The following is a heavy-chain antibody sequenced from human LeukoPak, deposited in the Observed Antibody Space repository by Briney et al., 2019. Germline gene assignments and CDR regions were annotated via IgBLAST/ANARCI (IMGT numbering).Heavy chain of an antibody. V-gene: IGHV4-34*01. CDR3: ARGGGYSGYDYYYYGMDV. D-gene: IGHD5-12*01. J-gene: IGHJ6*02. Sequence: SETLSLTCAVYGGSFSGYYWSWIRQPPGKGLEWIGEINHSGSTNYNPSLKSRVTISVDTSKNQCSLKLSSVTAADTAVYYCARGGGYSGYDYYYYGMDVWGQGTTVTVSS. CDR2: INHSGST. CDR1: GGSFSGYY.